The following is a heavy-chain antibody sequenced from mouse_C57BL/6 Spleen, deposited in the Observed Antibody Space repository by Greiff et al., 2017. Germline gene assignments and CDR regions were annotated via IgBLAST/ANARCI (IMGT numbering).Heavy chain of an antibody. Sequence: VKLMESGAELVRPGTSVKVSCKASGYAFTNYLIEWVKQRPGQGLEWIGVINPGSGGTNYNEKFKGKATLTADKSSSTAYMQLSSLTSEDSAVYFCARALYDYDVEWFAYWGQGTLVTVSA. CDR2: INPGSGGT. V-gene: IGHV1-54*01. CDR1: GYAFTNYL. CDR3: ARALYDYDVEWFAY. J-gene: IGHJ3*01. D-gene: IGHD2-4*01.